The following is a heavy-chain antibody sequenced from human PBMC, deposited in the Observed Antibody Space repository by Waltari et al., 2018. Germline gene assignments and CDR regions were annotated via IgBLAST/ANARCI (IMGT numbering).Heavy chain of an antibody. D-gene: IGHD3-22*01. V-gene: IGHV3-53*01. J-gene: IGHJ4*02. CDR2: IYSGGST. Sequence: EVQLVESGGGLIQPGGSLRLSCAASGFTVSSNYMSWVRQAPGKGLEWVSVIYSGGSTYYADSVKGRFTISRDNSKNTLYLQMNSLRAEDTAVYYCARDGYYGSSGYYFGYWGQGTLVTVSS. CDR3: ARDGYYGSSGYYFGY. CDR1: GFTVSSNY.